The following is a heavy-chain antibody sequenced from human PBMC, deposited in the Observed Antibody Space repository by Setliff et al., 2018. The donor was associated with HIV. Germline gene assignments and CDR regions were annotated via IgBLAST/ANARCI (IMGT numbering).Heavy chain of an antibody. CDR2: FDPELGET. V-gene: IGHV1-24*01. CDR1: GYTLTKLS. J-gene: IGHJ4*02. Sequence: GASVKVSCKVSGYTLTKLSMHWVRQAPGKGLEWMGGFDPELGETFFAQRFQGRITMTGDTSADTAYMELRSLRSDDTATYYCAIDNRGGVGAPYYFDYWGQGARVT. D-gene: IGHD1-26*01. CDR3: AIDNRGGVGAPYYFDY.